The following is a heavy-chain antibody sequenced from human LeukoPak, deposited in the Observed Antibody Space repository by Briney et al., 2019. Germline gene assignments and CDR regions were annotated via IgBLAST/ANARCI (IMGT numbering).Heavy chain of an antibody. CDR2: IKQDGSEK. D-gene: IGHD5-18*01. CDR3: AKDLSGIQLWTIYYYYYYMDV. J-gene: IGHJ6*03. V-gene: IGHV3-7*01. Sequence: PGGSLRLSCAASGFTFSSHWMSWVRQAPGKGLEWVANIKQDGSEKYYVDSVKGRFTISRDNAKNSLYLQMNSLRAEDTAVYYCAKDLSGIQLWTIYYYYYYMDVWGKGTTVTVSS. CDR1: GFTFSSHW.